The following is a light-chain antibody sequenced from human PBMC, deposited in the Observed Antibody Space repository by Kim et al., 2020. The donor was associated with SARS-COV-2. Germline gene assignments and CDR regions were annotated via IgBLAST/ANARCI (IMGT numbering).Light chain of an antibody. J-gene: IGLJ2*01. Sequence: GQSVPISCTGTSSAIGVYDYVSWYQQYPGKTPQIIISKVNKRPSGVPDRFSGSKSGNTASLTVSGLQAEDEAVYYCASYGGSNNLIFGGGTQLTVL. CDR2: KVN. CDR3: ASYGGSNNLI. V-gene: IGLV2-8*01. CDR1: SSAIGVYDY.